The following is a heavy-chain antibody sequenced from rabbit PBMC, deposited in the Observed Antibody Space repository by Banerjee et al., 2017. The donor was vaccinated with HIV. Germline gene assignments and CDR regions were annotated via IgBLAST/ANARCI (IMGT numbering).Heavy chain of an antibody. V-gene: IGHV1S7*01. D-gene: IGHD1-1*01. CDR2: IDPVFGST. CDR1: GFSFSSGYY. Sequence: QLKESGGGLVQPEGSLTLTCTASGFSFSSGYYMCWVRQAPGKGLEWIGYIDPVFGSTYYASWVNGRFTISSHNAQNTLYLQLNSLTAADTATYFCARDSQYASSSGYPNYFNLWGPGTLVTVS. CDR3: ARDSQYASSSGYPNYFNL. J-gene: IGHJ4*01.